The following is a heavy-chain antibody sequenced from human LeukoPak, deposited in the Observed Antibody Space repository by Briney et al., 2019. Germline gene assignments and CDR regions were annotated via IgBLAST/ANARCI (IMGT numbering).Heavy chain of an antibody. Sequence: PGGSLRLSCAASGFTFDDHGMHWVRQAPGKDLEWVSGISWNSGSIGYADSVKGRFTISRDNAKDSLYLQMNSLRVEDMGLYYCTRASGYSSGAVDYWGQGTLVTVSS. V-gene: IGHV3-9*03. CDR1: GFTFDDHG. CDR3: TRASGYSSGAVDY. CDR2: ISWNSGSI. D-gene: IGHD5-18*01. J-gene: IGHJ4*02.